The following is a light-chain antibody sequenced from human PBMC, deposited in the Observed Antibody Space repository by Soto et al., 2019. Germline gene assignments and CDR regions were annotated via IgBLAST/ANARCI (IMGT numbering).Light chain of an antibody. CDR1: SSNIGAGYD. J-gene: IGLJ1*01. CDR3: QSYDSSLSGSGV. V-gene: IGLV1-40*01. Sequence: QSVLTQPPSVSGAPGQRVTVSCTGSSSNIGAGYDVHWYQQLPGTAPKLLIYGNSNRPSGVPDRFSGSKSGTSASLAITGLQAEDEADYYCQSYDSSLSGSGVFGTGTKLTLL. CDR2: GNS.